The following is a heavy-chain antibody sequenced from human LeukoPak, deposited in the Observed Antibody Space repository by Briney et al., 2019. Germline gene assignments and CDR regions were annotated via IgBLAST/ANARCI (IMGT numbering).Heavy chain of an antibody. CDR3: ARQPGYYDILTGYYTTPEFDY. CDR1: GYSISSGYY. D-gene: IGHD3-9*01. J-gene: IGHJ4*02. V-gene: IGHV4-38-2*02. Sequence: SETLSLTCTVSGYSISSGYYWGWIRQPPGKGLEWIGSIYYSGSTYYNPSLKSRVTISVDTSKNQFSLKLSSVTAADTAVYYCARQPGYYDILTGYYTTPEFDYWGQGTLVTVSS. CDR2: IYYSGST.